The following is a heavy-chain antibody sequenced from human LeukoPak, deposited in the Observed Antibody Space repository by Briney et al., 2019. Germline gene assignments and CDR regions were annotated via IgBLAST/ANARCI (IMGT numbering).Heavy chain of an antibody. CDR3: ARETRRGDAFDI. D-gene: IGHD3-16*01. J-gene: IGHJ3*02. CDR2: ISSNGGST. Sequence: GGSLRLSCAASGFTFSNYAMHWVRQAPGKRLEYVSAISSNGGSTYYANSVKGRFTISRDKSKNTVYLQMGSLKAEDMAVYYCARETRRGDAFDIWGQGTMVIVSS. V-gene: IGHV3-64*01. CDR1: GFTFSNYA.